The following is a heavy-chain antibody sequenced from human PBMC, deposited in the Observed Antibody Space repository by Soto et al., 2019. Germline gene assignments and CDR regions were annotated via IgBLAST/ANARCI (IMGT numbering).Heavy chain of an antibody. V-gene: IGHV3-21*01. CDR1: GFTFSSYS. Sequence: PGGSLRLSCAASGFTFSSYSMNWVRQAPGKGLEWVSSISSSSSYIYYADSVKGRFTISGDNTKNSLSLQMNNLRAEDTAVYYCAREETAWPLAYGLDVWGQGTTVTVSS. D-gene: IGHD2-21*02. J-gene: IGHJ6*02. CDR2: ISSSSSYI. CDR3: AREETAWPLAYGLDV.